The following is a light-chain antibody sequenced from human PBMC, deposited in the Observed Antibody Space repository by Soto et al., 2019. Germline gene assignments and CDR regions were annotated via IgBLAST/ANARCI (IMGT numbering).Light chain of an antibody. CDR3: SSCTSSSTLV. CDR1: TSDIGGYNC. J-gene: IGLJ3*02. Sequence: QSVLTQPASVSGSPGQSITISCTGTTSDIGGYNCVSWYQQHPGKAPQVMIYSVTNRPSGVSNRFSGPKSGYTASLTISGLQAEDEADYYCSSCTSSSTLVFGGGTKLTVL. CDR2: SVT. V-gene: IGLV2-14*01.